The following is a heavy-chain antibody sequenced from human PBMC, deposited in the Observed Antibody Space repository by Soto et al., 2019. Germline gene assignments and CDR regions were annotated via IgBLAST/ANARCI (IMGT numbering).Heavy chain of an antibody. J-gene: IGHJ6*02. D-gene: IGHD1-26*01. CDR1: GFMFVDYA. V-gene: IGHV3-9*01. CDR2: ISWNGEKI. CDR3: AKAQSSGSSYYGFDV. Sequence: EVQLVESGGGLVQPGRSLRLSCSASGFMFVDYAMHWVRQAPGQGLEWVSGISWNGEKIGYADSVKGRFIISRDNTKKSLYLQLNSLRLEDTALYYGAKAQSSGSSYYGFDVWGQGTTVTVS.